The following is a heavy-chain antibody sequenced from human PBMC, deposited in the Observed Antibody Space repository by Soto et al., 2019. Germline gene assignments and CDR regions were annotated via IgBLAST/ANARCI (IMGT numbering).Heavy chain of an antibody. J-gene: IGHJ4*02. CDR1: GYTFTSYG. CDR3: ARDKIFGVVTRSGYDY. Sequence: ASVKVSCKASGYTFTSYGISWVRQAPGQGLEWMGWISAYNGNTNYAQKLQGRVTMTTDTSTSTAYMELRSLRSDDTAVYYCARDKIFGVVTRSGYDYWGQGTLVTVSS. V-gene: IGHV1-18*01. D-gene: IGHD3-3*01. CDR2: ISAYNGNT.